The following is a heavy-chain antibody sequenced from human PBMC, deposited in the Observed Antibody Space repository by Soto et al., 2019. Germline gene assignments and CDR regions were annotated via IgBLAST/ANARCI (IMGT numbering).Heavy chain of an antibody. J-gene: IGHJ4*02. Sequence: QVQLVQSGAEVKKPGSSVKVSCKASGGTFSSYTITWVRQAPGQGLEWMGGITPMFGTPNYAQKFRGRVTISADEYTSTAYMALRSLRSEDTAMYFCARDGTLYDSRAYYYLYWGQGTLVTVSS. D-gene: IGHD3-22*01. CDR1: GGTFSSYT. CDR3: ARDGTLYDSRAYYYLY. CDR2: ITPMFGTP. V-gene: IGHV1-69*01.